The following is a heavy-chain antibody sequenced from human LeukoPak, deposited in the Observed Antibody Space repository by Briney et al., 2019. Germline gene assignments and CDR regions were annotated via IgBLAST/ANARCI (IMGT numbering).Heavy chain of an antibody. CDR3: ARDSHGSGSYQDY. CDR1: GFTFSSYA. J-gene: IGHJ4*02. CDR2: ISYDGSIK. Sequence: PGGSLRLSCAASGFTFSSYAMHWVRQAPGKGLEWVAVISYDGSIKYYADSVKGRFTISRDNSKNTLYLQMNSLRAEDTAVYYCARDSHGSGSYQDYWGQGTLVTVSS. D-gene: IGHD3-10*01. V-gene: IGHV3-30-3*01.